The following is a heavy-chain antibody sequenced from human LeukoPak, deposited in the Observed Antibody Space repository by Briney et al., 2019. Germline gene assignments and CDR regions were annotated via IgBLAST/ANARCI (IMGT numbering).Heavy chain of an antibody. D-gene: IGHD6-19*01. CDR2: IYNSGST. CDR3: ARDRIAVAGTFDY. Sequence: SETLSFTCTVSGGSISSYCWSWIRQPAGKGLKWLGRIYNSGSTNYNPSLKSRVTMSVDTSKNQFSLKLSSVTAADTAVYYCARDRIAVAGTFDYWGQGSLVTVSS. V-gene: IGHV4-4*07. J-gene: IGHJ4*02. CDR1: GGSISSYC.